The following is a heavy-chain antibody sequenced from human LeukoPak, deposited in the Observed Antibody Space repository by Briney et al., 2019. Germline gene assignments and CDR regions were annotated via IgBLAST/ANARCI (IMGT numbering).Heavy chain of an antibody. Sequence: SETLSLTCTVSGGSISSYYWSWVRQPPGKGLEWIGYIYYSGSTNYNPSLKSRVTISVDTSKNQFSLKLSSVTAADTAVYYCARDFEEYYYDSSGSRGFDYWGQGTLVTVSS. V-gene: IGHV4-59*01. J-gene: IGHJ4*02. CDR1: GGSISSYY. CDR2: IYYSGST. CDR3: ARDFEEYYYDSSGSRGFDY. D-gene: IGHD3-22*01.